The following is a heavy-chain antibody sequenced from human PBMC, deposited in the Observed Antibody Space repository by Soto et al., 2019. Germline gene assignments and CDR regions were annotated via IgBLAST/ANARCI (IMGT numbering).Heavy chain of an antibody. D-gene: IGHD3-22*01. J-gene: IGHJ4*02. CDR1: GGSISSGGYS. CDR3: ARLYYDNSGRPPDYFDY. Sequence: PSDTLSLTCAVSGGSISSGGYSWSWIRQPPGKGLEWIGYIYHSGSTYYNPSLKSRVTISVDRSKNQFSLKLSSVTAADTAVYYCARLYYDNSGRPPDYFDYWGQGSLGTASS. V-gene: IGHV4-30-2*01. CDR2: IYHSGST.